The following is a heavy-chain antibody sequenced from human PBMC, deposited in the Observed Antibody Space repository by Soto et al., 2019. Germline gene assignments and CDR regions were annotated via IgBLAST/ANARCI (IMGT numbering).Heavy chain of an antibody. CDR3: ARGIGYYFDY. J-gene: IGHJ4*02. CDR1: GGSISSSSYF. V-gene: IGHV4-39*01. D-gene: IGHD5-12*01. Sequence: SETLSLTCSVSGGSISSSSYFWGWIRQPPGKGLECIGNIHYSGSTYYNPSLKSRVTISVDTSKTQFYLKLTSVSAADSAVYYCARGIGYYFDYWGQGNLVTVSS. CDR2: IHYSGST.